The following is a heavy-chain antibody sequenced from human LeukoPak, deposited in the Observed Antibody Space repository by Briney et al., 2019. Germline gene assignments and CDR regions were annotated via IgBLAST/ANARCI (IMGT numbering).Heavy chain of an antibody. J-gene: IGHJ4*02. CDR2: ISGSGGST. CDR3: ARDLLYYGSGSYLSY. D-gene: IGHD3-10*01. CDR1: GFTFSNYA. V-gene: IGHV3-23*01. Sequence: PGGSLRLSCAASGFTFSNYAMSWVRQAPGKGLEWVSLISGSGGSTYYTGSVKGRFSISRDNSKNTLYLQMNSLRGEDTAVYYCARDLLYYGSGSYLSYWGQGTLVTVSS.